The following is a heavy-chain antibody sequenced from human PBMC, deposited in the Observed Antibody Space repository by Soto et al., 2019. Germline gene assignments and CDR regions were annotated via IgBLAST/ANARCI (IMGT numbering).Heavy chain of an antibody. CDR1: GFTFSSYS. CDR2: ISSRSNTI. D-gene: IGHD1-26*01. V-gene: IGHV3-48*01. J-gene: IGHJ6*02. Sequence: GGSLRLSCAASGFTFSSYSMNWVRQAPGKGLEWVSYISSRSNTIYYADSVKGRFTISRDNAKNTLYLQMNSLGAEDTAVYYCARDFVVGGPTINYYYGMDVWGQGTTVTVSS. CDR3: ARDFVVGGPTINYYYGMDV.